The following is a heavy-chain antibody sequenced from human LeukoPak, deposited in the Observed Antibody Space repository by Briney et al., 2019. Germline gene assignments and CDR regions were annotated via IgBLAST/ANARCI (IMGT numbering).Heavy chain of an antibody. J-gene: IGHJ4*02. CDR2: ISNDGRKT. V-gene: IGHV3-30*04. D-gene: IGHD6-13*01. CDR3: VRDGDSSSWNFDY. CDR1: GFTFSTYG. Sequence: GGSLRLSCAASGFTFSTYGMHWVRQAPGKGLEWVTVISNDGRKTYYADSVKGRFTISRDNSKNTLYLQMNSLGVEDTAIYYCVRDGDSSSWNFDYWGQGTLVAVSS.